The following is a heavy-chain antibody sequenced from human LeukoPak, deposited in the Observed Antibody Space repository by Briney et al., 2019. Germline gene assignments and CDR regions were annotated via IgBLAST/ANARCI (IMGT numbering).Heavy chain of an antibody. D-gene: IGHD1-14*01. CDR1: GYTFTGYY. V-gene: IGHV1-2*02. Sequence: ASVKVSCKASGYTFTGYYMHWVRQAPGQGREWMGWINPNSGGTNYAQKFQDRVTMTRDTSISTAYMELSSLRSDDTAVYYCARVGTQGTGGWPDFRYWGQGTLVSVSS. CDR2: INPNSGGT. CDR3: ARVGTQGTGGWPDFRY. J-gene: IGHJ4*02.